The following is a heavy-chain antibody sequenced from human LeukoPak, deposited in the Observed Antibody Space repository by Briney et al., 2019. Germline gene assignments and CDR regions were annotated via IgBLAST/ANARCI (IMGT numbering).Heavy chain of an antibody. D-gene: IGHD2-2*01. V-gene: IGHV1-2*02. CDR1: GYTFTGYY. CDR2: INPNSGGT. Sequence: ASVKVSCKASGYTFTGYYMHWVRQALGQGLEWMGWINPNSGGTNYAQKFQGRVTMTRDTSISTAYMELSRLRSDDTAVYYCARIPIVVVPAAQGDNWFDPWGQGTLVTVSS. J-gene: IGHJ5*02. CDR3: ARIPIVVVPAAQGDNWFDP.